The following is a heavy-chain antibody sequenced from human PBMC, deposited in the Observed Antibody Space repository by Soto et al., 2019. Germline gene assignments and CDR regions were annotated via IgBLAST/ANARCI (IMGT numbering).Heavy chain of an antibody. CDR2: MNPNSGNT. Sequence: ASVKVSCKASGYTFTSYDINWVRQATGQGLEWMGWMNPNSGNTGYAQKFQGRVTMTRNTSISTAYMELSSLRSEDTAVYYCARCDLAARPPNYYYYYGMDVWGQGTTVTVSS. CDR1: GYTFTSYD. J-gene: IGHJ6*02. D-gene: IGHD6-6*01. V-gene: IGHV1-8*01. CDR3: ARCDLAARPPNYYYYYGMDV.